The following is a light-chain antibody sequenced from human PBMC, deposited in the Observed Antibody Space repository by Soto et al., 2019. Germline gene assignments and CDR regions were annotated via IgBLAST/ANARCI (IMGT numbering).Light chain of an antibody. J-gene: IGKJ4*01. Sequence: EIVLTQSPGTLSLSPGERATLSCRASQSVSSYLAWYQQKPGQAPRLLIYDASNRATAIPDRFSGSGSGTDFTLTISRLDPEDFAVYYCQQYDSYPLTFGGGTKVEIK. CDR1: QSVSSY. V-gene: IGKV3-20*01. CDR3: QQYDSYPLT. CDR2: DAS.